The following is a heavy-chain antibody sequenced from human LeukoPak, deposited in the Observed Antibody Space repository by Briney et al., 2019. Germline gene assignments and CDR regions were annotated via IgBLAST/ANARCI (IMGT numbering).Heavy chain of an antibody. Sequence: GRSLRLSCAASGFTFSSYGMHWVRQAPGKGPEWVAVIWYDGSNKYYADSVKGRFTISRDNSKNTLYLQMNSLRAEDTAVYYCAREGIVSGGWFNDAFDIWGQGTMVTVSS. CDR1: GFTFSSYG. D-gene: IGHD6-19*01. CDR2: IWYDGSNK. CDR3: AREGIVSGGWFNDAFDI. V-gene: IGHV3-33*01. J-gene: IGHJ3*02.